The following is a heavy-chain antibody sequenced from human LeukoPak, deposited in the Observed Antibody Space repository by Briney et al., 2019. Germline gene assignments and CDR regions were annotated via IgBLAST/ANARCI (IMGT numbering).Heavy chain of an antibody. CDR3: AASSSWYTSFAFDI. V-gene: IGHV1-8*01. CDR1: GYTFTSYD. D-gene: IGHD6-13*01. Sequence: ASVTVSCKASGYTFTSYDINWVRQAPGQGLEWMGWMNPNSGNTGYAQKFQGRVTMTRNTSISTAYMELSSLRSEDTAVYYCAASSSWYTSFAFDIWGQGTMVTVSS. J-gene: IGHJ3*02. CDR2: MNPNSGNT.